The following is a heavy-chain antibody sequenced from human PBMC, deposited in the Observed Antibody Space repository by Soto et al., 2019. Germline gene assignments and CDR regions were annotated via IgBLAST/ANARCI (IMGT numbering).Heavy chain of an antibody. V-gene: IGHV1-8*01. Sequence: QMQLVQSGAEVKKPGASVKVSCKASGYTFTSYDINWVRQATGQGLEWMGWMNPNSGSTGYAQKFQGRVTMTRNTSISTAYMELSSLRSEDTAVYYCARHHYDFWSGYYSGYYMDVWGKGTTVTVSS. CDR1: GYTFTSYD. CDR3: ARHHYDFWSGYYSGYYMDV. D-gene: IGHD3-3*01. J-gene: IGHJ6*03. CDR2: MNPNSGST.